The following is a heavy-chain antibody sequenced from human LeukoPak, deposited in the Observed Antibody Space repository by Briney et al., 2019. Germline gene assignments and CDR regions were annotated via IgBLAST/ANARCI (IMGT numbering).Heavy chain of an antibody. D-gene: IGHD3-3*01. CDR1: GYPFSNYA. J-gene: IGHJ5*02. CDR2: ISGSGDSP. CDR3: AKDGYDFWSAYQIDL. Sequence: GGSLRLSCAASGYPFSNYAMTWVPQAPGEGLVWDSEISGSGDSPFYSDSVTGRFTISRDNSNNTLYLQMTSLRTDDTAVYYCAKDGYDFWSAYQIDLWGQGTLVTVSS. V-gene: IGHV3-23*01.